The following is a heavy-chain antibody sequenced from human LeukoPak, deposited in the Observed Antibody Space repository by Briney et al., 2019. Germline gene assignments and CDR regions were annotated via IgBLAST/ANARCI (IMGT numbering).Heavy chain of an antibody. V-gene: IGHV3-23*01. CDR2: ISGSGGST. J-gene: IGHJ4*02. CDR3: ANSKYPGSYRYYFDY. CDR1: GFTFSSYA. D-gene: IGHD3-10*01. Sequence: GGSLRLSCAASGFTFSSYAMNWVRQAPGKGLEWVSAISGSGGSTYYADSAKGRFTISRDNSKNTLYLQMNSLRAEDTAVYYCANSKYPGSYRYYFDYWGQGTLVTVSS.